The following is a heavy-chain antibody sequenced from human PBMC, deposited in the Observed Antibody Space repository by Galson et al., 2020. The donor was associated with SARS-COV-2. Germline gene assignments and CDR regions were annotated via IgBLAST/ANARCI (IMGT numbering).Heavy chain of an antibody. CDR2: INENSDNI. CDR1: GFTFHYYA. V-gene: IGHV3-9*01. J-gene: IGHJ4*02. CDR3: VKDANWAFDS. D-gene: IGHD7-27*01. Sequence: TGGSLRLSCAASGFTFHYYAMHWVRQAPGKGLEWVSSINENSDNIEYADSVKGRFTMSRDNAKNSLYLQMSSLTTEDTALYYCVKDANWAFDSVGQGTLVTVSS.